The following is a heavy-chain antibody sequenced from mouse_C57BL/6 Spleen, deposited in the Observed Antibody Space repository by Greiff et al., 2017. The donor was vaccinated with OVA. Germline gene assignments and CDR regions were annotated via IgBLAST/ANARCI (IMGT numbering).Heavy chain of an antibody. V-gene: IGHV1-47*01. D-gene: IGHD1-1*01. CDR2: FHPYNDDT. CDR3: ARRYYGSSYVSPFAY. CDR1: GYTFTTYP. Sequence: QVQLQQSGAELVKPGASVKMSCKASGYTFTTYPIEWMKQNHGKSLEWIGNFHPYNDDTKYNEKFKGKATLTVEKSSSTVYLELSRLTSDDSAVYYSARRYYGSSYVSPFAYWGQGTLVTVSA. J-gene: IGHJ3*01.